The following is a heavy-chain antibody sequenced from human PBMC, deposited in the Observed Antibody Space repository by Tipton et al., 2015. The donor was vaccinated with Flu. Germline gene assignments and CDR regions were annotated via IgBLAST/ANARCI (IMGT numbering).Heavy chain of an antibody. V-gene: IGHV4-59*01. Sequence: TLSLTCTVSGGSISSYYWSWIRQPPGKGPEWIGYIYYSESTNYNPSPKSRVTISVDTSKNQFSLELSSVTAADTAVYYCARGDCSSTSCLDYWGQGTLVTVSS. J-gene: IGHJ4*02. D-gene: IGHD2-2*01. CDR3: ARGDCSSTSCLDY. CDR1: GGSISSYY. CDR2: IYYSEST.